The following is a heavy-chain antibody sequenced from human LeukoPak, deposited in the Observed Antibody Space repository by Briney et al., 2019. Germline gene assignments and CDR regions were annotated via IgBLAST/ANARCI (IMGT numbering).Heavy chain of an antibody. J-gene: IGHJ4*02. V-gene: IGHV3-13*01. CDR3: ARGGASRPDY. CDR2: IGTAGDT. D-gene: IGHD6-6*01. CDR1: GFTFSSYD. Sequence: GGSLRLSCAASGFTFSSYDMHWVRQATGKGLEWVSAIGTAGDTYYPGSVKGRFTISRDNAKNSLYLQMNTLRAEDTAVYYCARGGASRPDYWGRGTLVSVSS.